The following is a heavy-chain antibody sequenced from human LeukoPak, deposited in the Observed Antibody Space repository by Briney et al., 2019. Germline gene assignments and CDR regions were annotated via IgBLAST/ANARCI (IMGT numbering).Heavy chain of an antibody. D-gene: IGHD3-3*01. J-gene: IGHJ4*02. CDR2: ISSSGSTI. CDR3: ARNSDFWSGYDY. Sequence: PGGSLRLSCAASGFTFSSYEMHWVRQAPGKGLEWVSYISSSGSTIYYADSVKGRFTISRDNAKNSLYLQMNSLRAEDTAVYYCARNSDFWSGYDYWGQGTLVTVSS. V-gene: IGHV3-48*03. CDR1: GFTFSSYE.